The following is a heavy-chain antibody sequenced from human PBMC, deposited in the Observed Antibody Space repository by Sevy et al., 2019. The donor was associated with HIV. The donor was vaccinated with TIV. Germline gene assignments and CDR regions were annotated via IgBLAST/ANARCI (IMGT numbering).Heavy chain of an antibody. CDR2: IRSKANSYAT. CDR3: TRLVYSSSFSGSDY. CDR1: GFTFSGSA. V-gene: IGHV3-73*01. D-gene: IGHD6-6*01. J-gene: IGHJ4*02. Sequence: GGSLRLSCAASGFTFSGSAMHWVRQASGKGLEWVGRIRSKANSYATAYVASVKGRFTISRDDSKNTAYLQMNSLKTEDTAVYYCTRLVYSSSFSGSDYWGQGTLVTVSS.